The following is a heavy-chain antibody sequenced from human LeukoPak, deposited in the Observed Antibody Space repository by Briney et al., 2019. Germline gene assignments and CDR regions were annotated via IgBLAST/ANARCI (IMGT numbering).Heavy chain of an antibody. CDR3: AGYCSSTSCSRPNAFDI. V-gene: IGHV4-39*07. CDR2: IYYSGST. Sequence: PSETLSLTCTVSSGSISSNNYYWGWIRQPPGKGLEWIGNIYYSGSTYYNPSLKSRVTISVDTSKNQFSLKLSSVTAADTAVYYCAGYCSSTSCSRPNAFDIWGQGTMVTVSS. CDR1: SGSISSNNYY. J-gene: IGHJ3*02. D-gene: IGHD2-2*01.